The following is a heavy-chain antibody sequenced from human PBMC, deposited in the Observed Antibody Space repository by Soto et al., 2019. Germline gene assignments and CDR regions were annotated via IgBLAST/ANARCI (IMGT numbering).Heavy chain of an antibody. D-gene: IGHD5-18*01. CDR3: ARALVDTAMVFDY. V-gene: IGHV3-21*01. CDR2: ISSSSSYI. J-gene: IGHJ4*02. Sequence: EVQLVESGGGLVKPGGSLRLSCAASGFTFSSYSMNWVRQAPGKGLEWVSSISSSSSYIYYADSVKGRFTISRDNAKNSLYLQMNSLRAEDTAVYYCARALVDTAMVFDYWGQGTLVTVSS. CDR1: GFTFSSYS.